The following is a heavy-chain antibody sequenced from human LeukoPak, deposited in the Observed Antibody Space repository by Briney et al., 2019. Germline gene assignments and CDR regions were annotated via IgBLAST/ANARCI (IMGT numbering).Heavy chain of an antibody. Sequence: GASVKVSCKASGYTFTSYGISWVRQAPGQGLEWMGWINPNSGDTNYAQKFQGRVTMTRDTSISTAYMELSRLTSDDTAVYYCTRDINWNYGYWGQGTLVTVSS. CDR3: TRDINWNYGY. V-gene: IGHV1-2*02. D-gene: IGHD1-7*01. CDR1: GYTFTSYG. CDR2: INPNSGDT. J-gene: IGHJ4*02.